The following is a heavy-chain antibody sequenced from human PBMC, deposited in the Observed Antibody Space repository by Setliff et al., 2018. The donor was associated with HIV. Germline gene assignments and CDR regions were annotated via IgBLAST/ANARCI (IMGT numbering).Heavy chain of an antibody. V-gene: IGHV4-38-2*01. Sequence: SETLSLTCAVSGYSISSGYYWGWIRQTPGKGLEWIGSLYHSGNTYYNPSLTSRVTISVNTSKNQVSLRLSSVTAADTGVYYRARHRDPPGSSWIFYYYYMDLWGAGTTVTVSS. D-gene: IGHD6-13*01. CDR3: ARHRDPPGSSWIFYYYYMDL. CDR1: GYSISSGYY. J-gene: IGHJ6*03. CDR2: LYHSGNT.